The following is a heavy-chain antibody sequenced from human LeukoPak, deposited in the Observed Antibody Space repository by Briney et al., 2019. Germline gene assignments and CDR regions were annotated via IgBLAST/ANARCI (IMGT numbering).Heavy chain of an antibody. CDR3: AADREGFGELFDY. CDR2: IVVGSGNT. V-gene: IGHV1-58*02. J-gene: IGHJ4*02. CDR1: GFTFTSSA. Sequence: GTSVKVSCKASGFTFTSSAMQWVRQARGHRLEWIGWIVVGSGNTNYAQKFQERVTITRDMSTSTAYMELSSLRSEDTAVYYCAADREGFGELFDYWGQGTLVTVSS. D-gene: IGHD3-10*01.